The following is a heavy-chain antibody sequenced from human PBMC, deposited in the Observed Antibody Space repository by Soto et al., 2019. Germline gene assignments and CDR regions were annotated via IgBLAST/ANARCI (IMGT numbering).Heavy chain of an antibody. Sequence: LSLTCTVSGGSISSHNWWSWVRHVPEKGLQWIGEIYHTGTTLYKPSLMGRLSISLDKSKNQFSLKLTSVTAADSAVYYCARGGGISSFDYWGQGAQVTVS. CDR3: ARGGGISSFDY. CDR2: IYHTGTT. V-gene: IGHV4-4*02. CDR1: GGSISSHNW. J-gene: IGHJ4*02. D-gene: IGHD1-26*01.